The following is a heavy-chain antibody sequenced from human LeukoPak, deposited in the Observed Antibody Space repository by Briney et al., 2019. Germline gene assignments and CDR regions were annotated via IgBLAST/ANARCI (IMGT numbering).Heavy chain of an antibody. CDR1: GFTFSSYA. V-gene: IGHV3-23*01. CDR3: TKGVAVASPYYFDY. Sequence: GGSLRLSCAASGFTFSSYAMSWVRQAPGKGLEWVSPISGSGSSTYYADSVKGRFTISRDNSKNTLYLQMNSLRAEDTAVYYCTKGVAVASPYYFDYWGQGTLVTVSS. D-gene: IGHD6-19*01. CDR2: ISGSGSST. J-gene: IGHJ4*02.